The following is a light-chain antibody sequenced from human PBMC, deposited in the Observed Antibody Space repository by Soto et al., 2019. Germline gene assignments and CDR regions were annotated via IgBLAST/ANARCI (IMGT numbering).Light chain of an antibody. J-gene: IGKJ4*01. CDR3: QQANSFPLT. Sequence: DIQMTQSPSSVSASVGDRVTITCRASQGISSWLDWYQQKPGKAPKLLIYAASSLQSGVPSRFSGSGSGTDFTLTISCLQPEDFATYYCQQANSFPLTFGGGTKVEIK. CDR1: QGISSW. CDR2: AAS. V-gene: IGKV1-12*01.